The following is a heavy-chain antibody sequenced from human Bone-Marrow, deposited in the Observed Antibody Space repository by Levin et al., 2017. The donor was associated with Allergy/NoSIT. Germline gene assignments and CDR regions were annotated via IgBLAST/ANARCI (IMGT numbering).Heavy chain of an antibody. CDR3: ARGGEEELVLRYFDY. CDR2: INHSGST. CDR1: GGSFSGYY. V-gene: IGHV4-34*01. D-gene: IGHD3-3*01. Sequence: SETLSLTCAVYGGSFSGYYWSWIRQPPGKGLEWIGEINHSGSTNYNPSLKSRVTISVDTSKNQFSLKLSSVTAADTAVYYCARGGEEELVLRYFDYWGQGTLVTVSS. J-gene: IGHJ4*02.